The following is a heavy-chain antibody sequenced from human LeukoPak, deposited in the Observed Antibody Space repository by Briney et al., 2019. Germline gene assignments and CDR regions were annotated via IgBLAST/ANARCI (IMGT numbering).Heavy chain of an antibody. CDR1: GYTFTSYG. Sequence: ASVKVSCKASGYTFTSYGISWERQAPGQGLEWMGSINTYNGNTKYVQNLQGRVTMTTDTSANTAYMELRSLRSDDTAVYYCARDQHDHVWGSYRPYFDYWGQGTLVTVSS. J-gene: IGHJ4*02. CDR3: ARDQHDHVWGSYRPYFDY. D-gene: IGHD3-16*02. V-gene: IGHV1-18*01. CDR2: INTYNGNT.